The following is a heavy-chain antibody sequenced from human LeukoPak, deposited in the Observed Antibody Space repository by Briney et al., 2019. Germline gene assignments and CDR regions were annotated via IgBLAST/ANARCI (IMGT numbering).Heavy chain of an antibody. CDR1: GFTFSSYW. V-gene: IGHV3-7*01. Sequence: GGSLRLSCAASGFTFSSYWMSWVRQAPGKGLEWVANIKQDGSEKYYVDSVKGRFTISRDNAKNSLYLQMNSLRAEDKAVYYCARDYIGSYTDYWGQGTLVTVSS. CDR3: ARDYIGSYTDY. J-gene: IGHJ4*02. CDR2: IKQDGSEK. D-gene: IGHD1-26*01.